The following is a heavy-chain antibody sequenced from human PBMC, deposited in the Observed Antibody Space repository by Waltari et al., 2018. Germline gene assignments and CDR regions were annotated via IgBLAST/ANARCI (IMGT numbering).Heavy chain of an antibody. J-gene: IGHJ6*02. CDR1: EYTFTGSY. CDR2: INPRGGST. CDR3: ALDTGALWMDV. D-gene: IGHD2-21*01. Sequence: QVQLVQSGAELKEPGAAVKISCKPSEYTFTGSYIHWVRQAPGQGLEWMGIINPRGGSTTNAQKFQGRVTMTRDTSTSTVYMELSSLRSEDTAVYYCALDTGALWMDVWGQGTTVTVSS. V-gene: IGHV1-46*01.